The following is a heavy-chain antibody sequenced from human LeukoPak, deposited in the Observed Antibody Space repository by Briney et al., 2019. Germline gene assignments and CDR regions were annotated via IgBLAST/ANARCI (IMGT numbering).Heavy chain of an antibody. CDR3: ARVSYYGSGSYYYYYYYMDV. J-gene: IGHJ6*03. V-gene: IGHV4-39*07. D-gene: IGHD3-10*01. CDR2: IYYSGST. Sequence: PSETLSLTCTVSGGSISSSSYYWGWIRQPPGKGLEWIGSIYYSGSTYYNPSLMSRVTISVDTSKNQFSLKLSSVTAADTAVYYCARVSYYGSGSYYYYYYYMDVWGKGTTVTVSS. CDR1: GGSISSSSYY.